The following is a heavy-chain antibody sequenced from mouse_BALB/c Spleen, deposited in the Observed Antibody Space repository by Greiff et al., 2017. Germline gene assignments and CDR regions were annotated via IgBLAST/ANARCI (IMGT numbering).Heavy chain of an antibody. V-gene: IGHV1S22*01. CDR2: IYPGSGST. Sequence: LQHPGSELVRPGASVKLSCKASGYTFTSYWMHWVKQRPGQGLEWIGNIYPGSGSTNYDEKFKSKATLTVDTSSSTAYMQLSSLTSEDSAVLYCTRLGDYDVDYWGQGTTLTVSS. D-gene: IGHD2-4*01. J-gene: IGHJ2*01. CDR3: TRLGDYDVDY. CDR1: GYTFTSYW.